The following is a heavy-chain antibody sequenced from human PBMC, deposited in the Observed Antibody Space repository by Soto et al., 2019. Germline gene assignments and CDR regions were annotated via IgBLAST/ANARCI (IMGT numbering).Heavy chain of an antibody. D-gene: IGHD2-2*01. CDR3: AKERGIVVVPAAEAEGMDV. V-gene: IGHV3-30*04. CDR1: GFAFSTYA. CDR2: ISYDGSNK. Sequence: GGSLRLSCAASGFAFSTYAMHWVRQAPGKGLEWVAVISYDGSNKYYADSVKGRFTISRDNSKNTLYLQMNSLRAEDTAVYYCAKERGIVVVPAAEAEGMDVWGQGTTVTVSS. J-gene: IGHJ6*02.